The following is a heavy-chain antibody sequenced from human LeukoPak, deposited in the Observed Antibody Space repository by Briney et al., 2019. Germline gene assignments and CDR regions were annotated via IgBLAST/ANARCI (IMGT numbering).Heavy chain of an antibody. CDR1: GYTFSIYG. V-gene: IGHV1-2*02. Sequence: SVRVSCKASGYTFSIYGFSWVRQAPGQGLEWMGWINPNSGGTNYAQKFQGRVTMTRDTSISTAYMELSRLRSDDTAVYYCARGGDSSSWYGWFDPWGQGTLVTVSS. CDR3: ARGGDSSSWYGWFDP. D-gene: IGHD6-13*01. CDR2: INPNSGGT. J-gene: IGHJ5*02.